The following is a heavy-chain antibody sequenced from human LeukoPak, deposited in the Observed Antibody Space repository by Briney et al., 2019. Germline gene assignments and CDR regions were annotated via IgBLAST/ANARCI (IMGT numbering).Heavy chain of an antibody. CDR1: GFTVSSNY. V-gene: IGHV3-66*01. CDR3: AKSYDYGGSYLDY. J-gene: IGHJ4*02. CDR2: IYSGGST. Sequence: QPGGSLRLSCAASGFTVSSNYMSWVRQAPGKGLEWVSVIYSGGSTLYADSVKGRFTISRDNSKNTLYLQMNSLRAEDTAVYYCAKSYDYGGSYLDYWGQGTLVTVSS. D-gene: IGHD4-23*01.